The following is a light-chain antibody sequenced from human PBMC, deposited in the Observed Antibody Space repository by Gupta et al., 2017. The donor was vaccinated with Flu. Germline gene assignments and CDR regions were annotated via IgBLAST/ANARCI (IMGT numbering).Light chain of an antibody. Sequence: QLALPPPPSVSGVPGQSIPIPCHGTSSDIGSYNLVSWYQQHPGKAPKLMIYEGVKRPSGVPNRSSGSKSANTASLTISGLQAEDEADYYCCSYAGNSNVVFGGGTKLTVL. V-gene: IGLV2-23*01. CDR2: EGV. J-gene: IGLJ2*01. CDR1: SSDIGSYNL. CDR3: CSYAGNSNVV.